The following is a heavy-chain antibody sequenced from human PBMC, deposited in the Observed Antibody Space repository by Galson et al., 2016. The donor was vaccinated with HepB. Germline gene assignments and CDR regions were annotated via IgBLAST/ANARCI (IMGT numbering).Heavy chain of an antibody. CDR1: GYTLTGYG. CDR3: SIYWSYCSGGYCYPSGMDV. Sequence: SVKVSCKASGYTLTGYGISWVRQAPGQGLEWMGWNSANNGNTKYAQKFQGRVTMNTDTSTSTAYMEVRSLRSDDTAVYYCSIYWSYCSGGYCYPSGMDVWGQGTTVTVSS. D-gene: IGHD2-15*01. V-gene: IGHV1-18*01. J-gene: IGHJ6*02. CDR2: NSANNGNT.